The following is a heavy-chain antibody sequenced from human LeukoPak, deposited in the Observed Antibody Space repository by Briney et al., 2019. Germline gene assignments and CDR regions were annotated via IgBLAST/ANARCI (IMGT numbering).Heavy chain of an antibody. D-gene: IGHD3-22*01. CDR3: ARAITMIVDVDY. J-gene: IGHJ4*02. Sequence: PGRSLRLSCAASGFTFSSYAMHWVRQAPGKGLEWVAVISYDGSNKYYVDSVKGRFTISRDNSKNTLYLQMNSLRAEDTAVYYCARAITMIVDVDYWGQGTLVTVSS. CDR1: GFTFSSYA. V-gene: IGHV3-30*01. CDR2: ISYDGSNK.